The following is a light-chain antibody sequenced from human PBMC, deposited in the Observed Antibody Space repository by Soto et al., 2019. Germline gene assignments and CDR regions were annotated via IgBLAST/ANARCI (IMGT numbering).Light chain of an antibody. CDR3: SSNVVGTNMKI. CDR1: YSDVGGSNY. V-gene: IGLV2-8*01. CDR2: EVI. Sequence: QSALTQPPSASGSPGHSVTISCTGTYSDVGGSNYVSWYQQHPGKAPILVIYEVIQRPSGVPVPFSGSRSGNAASLTVSRLQAEDEADYYCSSNVVGTNMKIFGGGTKLTVL. J-gene: IGLJ2*01.